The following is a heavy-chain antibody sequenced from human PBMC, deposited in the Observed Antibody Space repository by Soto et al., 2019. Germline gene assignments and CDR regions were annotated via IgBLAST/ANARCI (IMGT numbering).Heavy chain of an antibody. CDR1: GFTFSGHN. CDR3: ARERPTSDCWCPFDY. J-gene: IGHJ4*02. Sequence: GGSMSLSCAASGFTFSGHNINWVCRAPGKGLEWVSYISTSGSRTHYSDFVKGRFTISRDNAMNSLYLLMNSLTDEDTSVYYCARERPTSDCWCPFDYWGQGTLVTGSS. V-gene: IGHV3-48*02. D-gene: IGHD2-21*01. CDR2: ISTSGSRT.